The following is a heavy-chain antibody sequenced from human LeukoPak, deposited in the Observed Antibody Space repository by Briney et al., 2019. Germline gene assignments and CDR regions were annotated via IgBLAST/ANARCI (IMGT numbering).Heavy chain of an antibody. Sequence: PSETLSLTCTVSGGSISSSSYYWGWIRQPPGKGLEWIGSIYYSGITYYNPSLKSRVTISVDTSKNQFSLKLSSVTAADTAVYYCARYGLISASGVTTGLDYWGQGTLVTVSS. CDR3: ARYGLISASGVTTGLDY. CDR2: IYYSGIT. V-gene: IGHV4-39*01. D-gene: IGHD1-1*01. CDR1: GGSISSSSYY. J-gene: IGHJ4*02.